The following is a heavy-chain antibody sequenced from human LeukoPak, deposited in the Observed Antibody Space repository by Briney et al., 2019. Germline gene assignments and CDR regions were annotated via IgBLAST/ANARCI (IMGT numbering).Heavy chain of an antibody. CDR1: GFTSDDYA. Sequence: PGGSLRLSCAVSGFTSDDYAMHWVRQAPGKGLEWVSLISGDGGSTYYADPVKGRFTISRDNSKNSLYLQMNSLRTEDTALYHCAKDRGWYDYWGQGTLVTVSS. CDR3: AKDRGWYDY. J-gene: IGHJ4*02. CDR2: ISGDGGST. D-gene: IGHD6-19*01. V-gene: IGHV3-43*02.